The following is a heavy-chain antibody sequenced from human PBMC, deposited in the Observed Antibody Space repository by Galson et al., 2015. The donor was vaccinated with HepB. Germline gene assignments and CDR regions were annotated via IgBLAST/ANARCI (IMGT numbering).Heavy chain of an antibody. CDR2: ISAYNGNT. V-gene: IGHV1-18*04. CDR1: GYTFTSYG. Sequence: SVKVSCKASGYTFTSYGISWVRQAPGQGLEWMGWISAYNGNTNYAQKLQGRVTMTTDTSTSTAYMELRSLRSDDTAVYYCARDGYCSSTSCYRGLYYYYGMDVWGQGTTVTVSS. CDR3: ARDGYCSSTSCYRGLYYYYGMDV. J-gene: IGHJ6*02. D-gene: IGHD2-2*03.